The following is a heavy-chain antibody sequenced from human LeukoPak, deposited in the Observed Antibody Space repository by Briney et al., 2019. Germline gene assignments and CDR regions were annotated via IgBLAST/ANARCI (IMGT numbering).Heavy chain of an antibody. CDR1: GYTFTSYG. V-gene: IGHV1-18*01. D-gene: IGHD1-1*01. CDR3: ARVSADDYYYYYYYMDV. J-gene: IGHJ6*03. CDR2: ISAYNGNT. Sequence: GASVKVSCKASGYTFTSYGISWVRQAPGQGLERMGWISAYNGNTNYAQKLQGRVTMTTDTSTSTAYMELRSLRSDDTAVYYCARVSADDYYYYYYYMDVWGKGTTVTVSS.